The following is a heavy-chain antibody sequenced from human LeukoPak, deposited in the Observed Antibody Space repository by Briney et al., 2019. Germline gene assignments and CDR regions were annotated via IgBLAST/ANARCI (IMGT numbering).Heavy chain of an antibody. J-gene: IGHJ6*02. CDR2: FDPEDGET. CDR3: ATSIAVAGTNGRAYYYYGMDV. V-gene: IGHV1-24*01. Sequence: GASVKVSCKVSGYTLTELSMHWVRQAPGKGLEWMGGFDPEDGETIYAQKFQGRVTMTEDTSTDTAYMELSGLRSEDTAVYYCATSIAVAGTNGRAYYYYGMDVWGQGTTVTVSS. CDR1: GYTLTELS. D-gene: IGHD6-19*01.